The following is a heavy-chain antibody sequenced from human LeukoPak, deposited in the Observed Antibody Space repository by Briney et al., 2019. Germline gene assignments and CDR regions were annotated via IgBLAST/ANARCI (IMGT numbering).Heavy chain of an antibody. CDR3: AREYYYDSSGYAGAHFDY. D-gene: IGHD3-22*01. CDR2: IYYSGST. J-gene: IGHJ4*02. Sequence: SETLSLTCTVSGGSISSYYWSWIRQPPGKGLEWIGYIYYSGSTNYNPSLKSRVTISVDTSRNQFSLKLSSVTAADTAVYYCAREYYYDSSGYAGAHFDYWGQGTLVTVSS. CDR1: GGSISSYY. V-gene: IGHV4-59*01.